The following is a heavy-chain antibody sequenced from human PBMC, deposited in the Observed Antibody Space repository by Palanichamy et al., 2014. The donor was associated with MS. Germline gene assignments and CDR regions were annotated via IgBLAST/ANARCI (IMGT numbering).Heavy chain of an antibody. D-gene: IGHD3-10*01. J-gene: IGHJ6*02. CDR3: ARYYYETGSYRRPQTSIP. CDR2: MNSNSGNT. Sequence: QVQLVQSGAEVKKPGASVKVSCRASGYTFTNYDIHWVRQAPGQGLEWMGWMNSNSGNTGYAQKFQGRVSITRNSSIRTAYMELRSLRSEDTAVYYCARYYYETGSYRRPQTSIPWGQGTTVTVSS. CDR1: GYTFTNYD. V-gene: IGHV1-8*01.